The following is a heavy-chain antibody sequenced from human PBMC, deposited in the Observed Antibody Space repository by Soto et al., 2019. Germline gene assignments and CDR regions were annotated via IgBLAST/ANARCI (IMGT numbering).Heavy chain of an antibody. J-gene: IGHJ6*02. CDR3: ARFKIQLWLKENYGMDV. D-gene: IGHD5-18*01. CDR1: GGSISSYY. CDR2: IYYSGST. V-gene: IGHV4-59*01. Sequence: PSETLSLTCTVSGGSISSYYWSWIRQPPGKGLEWIGYIYYSGSTNYNPSLKSRVTISVDTSKNQFSLKLSSVTAADTAVYYCARFKIQLWLKENYGMDVWGQGTTVTVSS.